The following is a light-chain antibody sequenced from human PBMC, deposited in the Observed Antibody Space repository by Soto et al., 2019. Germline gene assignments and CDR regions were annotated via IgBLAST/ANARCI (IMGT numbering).Light chain of an antibody. V-gene: IGKV3-20*01. CDR1: QIVSSSY. CDR2: VAT. J-gene: IGKJ1*01. CDR3: QQYGSSPWT. Sequence: IALTQSPGTLHLSPPERSSLSCTASQIVSSSYLAWYQQKLGQGHSRRIYVATCRATGIPDRCSGSRSGTDFTLTISRLEPEDFAVYYCQQYGSSPWTFGQGTKVDI.